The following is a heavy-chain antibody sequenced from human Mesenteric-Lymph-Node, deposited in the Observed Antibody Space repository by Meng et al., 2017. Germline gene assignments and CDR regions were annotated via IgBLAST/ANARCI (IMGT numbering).Heavy chain of an antibody. D-gene: IGHD3-22*01. CDR2: IYHSGST. CDR1: GYSISSGYY. V-gene: IGHV4-38-2*02. Sequence: SETLSLTCTVSGYSISSGYYWGWIRQPPGKGLEWIGSIYHSGSTYYNPSLKSRVTISVDTSKNQFSLKLSSVTAADTAVYYCAREFLSYYDSSGYSRGAFDIWGQGTMVTVSS. CDR3: AREFLSYYDSSGYSRGAFDI. J-gene: IGHJ3*02.